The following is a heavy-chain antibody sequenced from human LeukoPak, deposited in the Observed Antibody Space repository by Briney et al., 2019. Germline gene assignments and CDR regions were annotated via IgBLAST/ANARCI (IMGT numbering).Heavy chain of an antibody. CDR2: IFYSGST. CDR3: ARGSIITIFGVANYGMDV. Sequence: PSETLSLTCNVSGGPINNYYWNWIRRPPGKGLEWIGSIFYSGSTNYNPSLKSRVTISVDTSKNQFSLKLSSVTAADTAVYYCARGSIITIFGVANYGMDVWGQGTTVTVSS. V-gene: IGHV4-59*12. CDR1: GGPINNYY. D-gene: IGHD3-3*01. J-gene: IGHJ6*02.